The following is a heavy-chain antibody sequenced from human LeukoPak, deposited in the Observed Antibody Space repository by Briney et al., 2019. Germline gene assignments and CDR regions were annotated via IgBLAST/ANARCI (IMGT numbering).Heavy chain of an antibody. CDR3: ARDLEGSGWRNHYFDY. Sequence: ASVKVSCKVSGYTLTELSMHWVRQAPGQGLEWMGTINPSGGSTSYAQKFQGRVTMTRDTSTSTVYMELSSLRSEDTAVYYCARDLEGSGWRNHYFDYWGQGTLVTVSS. D-gene: IGHD3-3*01. V-gene: IGHV1-46*01. J-gene: IGHJ4*02. CDR1: GYTLTELS. CDR2: INPSGGST.